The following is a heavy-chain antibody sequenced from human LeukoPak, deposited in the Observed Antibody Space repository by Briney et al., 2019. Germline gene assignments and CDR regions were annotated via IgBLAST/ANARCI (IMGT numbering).Heavy chain of an antibody. J-gene: IGHJ4*02. CDR1: GFPFRGYG. CDR3: AKDGGVPAASFDY. CDR2: IRYNGSNK. D-gene: IGHD2-2*01. V-gene: IGHV3-30*02. Sequence: GGPRRPSCAAPGFPFRGYGMHWVRQAPGKGLEWVACIRYNGSNKYYADSVKGRFTISRDNSKNTLYLQMNSLRAEDTAVYYCAKDGGVPAASFDYWGQGTLVTVSS.